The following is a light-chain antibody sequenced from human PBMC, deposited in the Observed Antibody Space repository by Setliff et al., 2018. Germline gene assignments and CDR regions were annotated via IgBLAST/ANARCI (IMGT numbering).Light chain of an antibody. CDR1: SSDVGGYNY. CDR2: DVV. CDR3: SSYTTISTLG. Sequence: QSVLTQPASVSGSPGQPITISCTGTSSDVGGYNYVSWYQQHPGKAPKVIIYDVVVRPSGVSNRFSGSKSGNTASLTISGLQAEDEADYYCSSYTTISTLGFGGGTKVTV. J-gene: IGLJ2*01. V-gene: IGLV2-14*03.